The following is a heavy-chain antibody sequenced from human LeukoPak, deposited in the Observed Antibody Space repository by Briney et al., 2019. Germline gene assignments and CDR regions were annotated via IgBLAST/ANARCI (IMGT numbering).Heavy chain of an antibody. D-gene: IGHD5-18*01. CDR3: AQIYTYGSSQFDY. Sequence: GGSLRLSCAASGFTFSNYEMNWVRQAPGKGLEWVSYISSSGSTIYYADSVKGRFTISRDNAKNSLYLQMNSLRAEDTAVYYCAQIYTYGSSQFDYWGQEPWSPSPQ. J-gene: IGHJ4*01. CDR2: ISSSGSTI. CDR1: GFTFSNYE. V-gene: IGHV3-48*03.